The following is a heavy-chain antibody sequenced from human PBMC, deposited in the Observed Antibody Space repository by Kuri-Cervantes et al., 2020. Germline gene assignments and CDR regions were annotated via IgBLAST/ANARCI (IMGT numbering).Heavy chain of an antibody. CDR3: ARVADYYGSGSQHYYYYYGMDV. J-gene: IGHJ6*02. CDR2: INSDGSST. CDR1: GFTFSSYW. Sequence: GGSLRLSCAASGFTFSSYWMHWVRQAPGKGLVWVSRINSDGSSTSYADSVKGRFTISRDNAKNTLYLQMNSLRAEDTAVYYCARVADYYGSGSQHYYYYYGMDVWGQGTTVTVSS. V-gene: IGHV3-74*01. D-gene: IGHD3-10*01.